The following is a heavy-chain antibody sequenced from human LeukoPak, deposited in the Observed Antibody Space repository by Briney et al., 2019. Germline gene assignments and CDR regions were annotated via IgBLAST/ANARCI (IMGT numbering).Heavy chain of an antibody. J-gene: IGHJ5*02. CDR2: IYYSGST. D-gene: IGHD3-10*01. V-gene: IGHV4-59*08. Sequence: SETLSLTCTVSGGSISSYYWSWIRQPPGKGLEWIGYIYYSGSTNYNPSLKSRVTISVDTSKTQFSLKLSSVTAADTAVYYCATGGPMVRGNNWFDPWGQGTLVTVSS. CDR3: ATGGPMVRGNNWFDP. CDR1: GGSISSYY.